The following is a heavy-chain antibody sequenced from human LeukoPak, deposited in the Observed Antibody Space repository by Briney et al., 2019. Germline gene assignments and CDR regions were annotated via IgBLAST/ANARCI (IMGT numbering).Heavy chain of an antibody. D-gene: IGHD3/OR15-3a*01. Sequence: LSGGSLTLSCATSEFTFSHYGMHWVRQAPGKGLEWVAVIWSDGTEKYYGDSVKGRFTISRDNSKKTVYLQMNSLRVEDTAVYYCAKDAQRGFDFSNSLESWGQGTLVTVSS. J-gene: IGHJ4*02. CDR3: AKDAQRGFDFSNSLES. V-gene: IGHV3-33*06. CDR1: EFTFSHYG. CDR2: IWSDGTEK.